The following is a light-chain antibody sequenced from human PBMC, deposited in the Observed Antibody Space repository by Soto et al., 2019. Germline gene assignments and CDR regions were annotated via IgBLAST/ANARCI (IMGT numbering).Light chain of an antibody. Sequence: DIVLTQAPATLSLYPGERATLSCRASQSVSSYLAWYQQKPGQAPRLLIYDASNRATGIPARFSGSGSGTDFTLTISSLEPEDFAVYYCQQRSNWPRTFGQGTKV. J-gene: IGKJ1*01. CDR1: QSVSSY. CDR3: QQRSNWPRT. CDR2: DAS. V-gene: IGKV3-11*01.